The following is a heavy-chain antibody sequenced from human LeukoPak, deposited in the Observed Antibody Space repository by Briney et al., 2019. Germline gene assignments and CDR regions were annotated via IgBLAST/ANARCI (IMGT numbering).Heavy chain of an antibody. Sequence: GGSLRLSCAASGFTFSSCELNWVRQAPGKGLEWLSYISNSGSSKYYADSVRGRFTISRDNAKNSLYLQMNSLRAEDTAVYYCARARVPGELNYWGQGTLVTVSS. V-gene: IGHV3-48*03. D-gene: IGHD3-10*01. CDR2: ISNSGSSK. CDR1: GFTFSSCE. J-gene: IGHJ4*02. CDR3: ARARVPGELNY.